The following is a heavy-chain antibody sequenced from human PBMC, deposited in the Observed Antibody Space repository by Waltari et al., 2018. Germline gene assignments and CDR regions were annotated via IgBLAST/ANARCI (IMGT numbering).Heavy chain of an antibody. J-gene: IGHJ4*02. CDR2: IYSGGST. V-gene: IGHV3-23*03. Sequence: EVQLLESGGGLVQPGGSLRLSCAASGFTFSSYAMSWVRQAPGKGLEWVSVIYSGGSTYYADSVKGRFTISRDNSKNTLYLQMNSRRAEDTAVYYCAKDRRVTMVRGVIIKVDYFDYWGQGTLVTVSS. CDR1: GFTFSSYA. CDR3: AKDRRVTMVRGVIIKVDYFDY. D-gene: IGHD3-10*01.